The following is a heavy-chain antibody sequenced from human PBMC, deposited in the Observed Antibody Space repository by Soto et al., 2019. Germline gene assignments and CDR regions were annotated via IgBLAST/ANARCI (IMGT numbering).Heavy chain of an antibody. CDR2: MNPNSGNT. CDR1: GYTFTSYD. V-gene: IGHV1-8*01. J-gene: IGHJ6*03. CDR3: ARPRLGAAAGTMDV. Sequence: QVPLVQSGAEVKKPGASVKVSCTASGYTFTSYDINWVRQATGQGLEWMGWMNPNSGNTGYAQKLQGQVTMTRNTSISTAYMEMSSLRSEDTAVYYCARPRLGAAAGTMDVWGKGTTVTVSS. D-gene: IGHD6-13*01.